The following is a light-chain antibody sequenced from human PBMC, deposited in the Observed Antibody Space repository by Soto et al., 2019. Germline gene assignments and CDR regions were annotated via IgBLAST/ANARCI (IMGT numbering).Light chain of an antibody. J-gene: IGKJ4*01. Sequence: TVMTQSPATLSVSPGETATLSCTASRSIGDNLAWYQVKPGQAPRLLISATSTRATGIPDRFRGSGSGTYFTLTIISLQSEDSAVYYCQQYNFWPGLTFGGGTRVEIK. CDR1: RSIGDN. V-gene: IGKV3-15*01. CDR3: QQYNFWPGLT. CDR2: ATS.